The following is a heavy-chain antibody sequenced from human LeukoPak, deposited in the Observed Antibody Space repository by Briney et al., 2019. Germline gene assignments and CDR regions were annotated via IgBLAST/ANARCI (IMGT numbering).Heavy chain of an antibody. CDR1: GYTFTGYY. D-gene: IGHD6-6*01. Sequence: ASVKVSCKASGYTFTGYYMHWVRQAPGQGLEWMGWINPNSGATNYAQKFQGRVTMTRDTSISTAYMELSRLRSDDTAVYYCARGYSSSSWFDPWGQGTLVTVSS. CDR2: INPNSGAT. V-gene: IGHV1-2*02. CDR3: ARGYSSSSWFDP. J-gene: IGHJ5*02.